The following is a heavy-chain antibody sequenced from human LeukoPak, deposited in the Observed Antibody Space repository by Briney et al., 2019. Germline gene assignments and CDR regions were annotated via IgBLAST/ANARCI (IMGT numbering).Heavy chain of an antibody. Sequence: GGSLRLSCAASGFTFSSYAMSWVHQAPGKGLEWVSAISGSGGSTYYADSVKGRFTISRDNSKNTLYLQMNSLRAEDTAVYYCAKVAYYYDSSGYQYYFDYWGQGTLVTVSS. D-gene: IGHD3-22*01. CDR1: GFTFSSYA. CDR3: AKVAYYYDSSGYQYYFDY. V-gene: IGHV3-23*01. CDR2: ISGSGGST. J-gene: IGHJ4*02.